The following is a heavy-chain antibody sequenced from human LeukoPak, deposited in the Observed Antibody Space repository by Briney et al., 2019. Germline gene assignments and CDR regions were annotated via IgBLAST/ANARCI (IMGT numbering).Heavy chain of an antibody. D-gene: IGHD6-13*01. CDR2: IWYDGSNK. J-gene: IGHJ4*02. CDR3: AKDWGPEQQLDALNFDY. Sequence: GGSLRLSCAASGFTFSSYGMHWVRQAPGKGLEWVAVIWYDGSNKYYEYSVKGRFTISRDNSKNTLYLQMNSLRAEDTAVYYCAKDWGPEQQLDALNFDYWGQGTLVTVSS. V-gene: IGHV3-33*06. CDR1: GFTFSSYG.